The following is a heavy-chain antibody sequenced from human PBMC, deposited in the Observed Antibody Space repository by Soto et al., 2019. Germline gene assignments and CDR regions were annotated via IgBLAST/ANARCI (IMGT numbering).Heavy chain of an antibody. J-gene: IGHJ6*03. CDR3: ARRARPDFYYMDV. Sequence: SETLSLTCAVYGVSFSGYYWSWIRQPPGKGLEWIGEINHSGSTNYNPSLKSRVTISVDTSKNQFSLKLSSVTAADTAVYYCARRARPDFYYMDVWGKGTTVTVSS. V-gene: IGHV4-34*01. CDR2: INHSGST. CDR1: GVSFSGYY. D-gene: IGHD6-6*01.